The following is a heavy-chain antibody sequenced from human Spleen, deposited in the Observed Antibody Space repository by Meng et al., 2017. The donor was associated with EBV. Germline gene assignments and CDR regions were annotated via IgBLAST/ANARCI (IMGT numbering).Heavy chain of an antibody. Sequence: QGSGPGTVKPSETRSLTSTVSGGSITLSNSYWAWIRQPPGKGLEWLGRIYKSGATYHNPSLKSRVTISVDTLKNQFFLKLNSVTAADTAVYYCARLGDYGEYFFDYWGLGTLVTVSS. CDR2: IYKSGAT. D-gene: IGHD4-17*01. CDR1: GGSITLSNSY. CDR3: ARLGDYGEYFFDY. V-gene: IGHV4-39*01. J-gene: IGHJ4*02.